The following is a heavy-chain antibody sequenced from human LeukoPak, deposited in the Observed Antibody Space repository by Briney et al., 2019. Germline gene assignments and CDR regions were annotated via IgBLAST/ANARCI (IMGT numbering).Heavy chain of an antibody. J-gene: IGHJ4*02. CDR2: IIPIFGTA. D-gene: IGHD3-3*01. CDR1: GGTFSSYA. V-gene: IGHV1-69*05. CDR3: ARALRFLEWLSPDFDY. Sequence: ASVQFSCKASGGTFSSYAISWVRQAPGQGLEWMGGIIPIFGTANYAQKFQGRVTITTNESTSTAYMELSSLRSEDTAVYYCARALRFLEWLSPDFDYWGQGTLVTVSS.